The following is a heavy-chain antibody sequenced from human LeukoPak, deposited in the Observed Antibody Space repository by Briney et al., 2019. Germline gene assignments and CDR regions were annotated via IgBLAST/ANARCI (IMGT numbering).Heavy chain of an antibody. CDR2: IYSSGST. Sequence: SETLSLTCTVSGGSISSYYWSWIRQPPGKGLEWLGFIYSSGSTNYNPSLKSRVTISVDTSKNQFSLKLSSVTAADTAVYYCARLNYYYDSSGKRPYYFDYWGQGTLVTVSS. V-gene: IGHV4-59*08. J-gene: IGHJ4*02. D-gene: IGHD3-22*01. CDR3: ARLNYYYDSSGKRPYYFDY. CDR1: GGSISSYY.